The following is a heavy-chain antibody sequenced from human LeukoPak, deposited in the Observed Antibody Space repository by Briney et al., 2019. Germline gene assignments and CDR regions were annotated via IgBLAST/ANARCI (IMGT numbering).Heavy chain of an antibody. CDR3: ARDRGHHRTYCGGDCYREFDY. D-gene: IGHD2-21*02. Sequence: SVKVSCKASGGTFSSYAISWVRQAPGQGLEWMGGIIPIFGTANYAQKFQGRVTITADESTSTAYMELSSLRSEDTAVYYCARDRGHHRTYCGGDCYREFDYWGQGTLVTVSS. CDR2: IIPIFGTA. V-gene: IGHV1-69*13. CDR1: GGTFSSYA. J-gene: IGHJ4*02.